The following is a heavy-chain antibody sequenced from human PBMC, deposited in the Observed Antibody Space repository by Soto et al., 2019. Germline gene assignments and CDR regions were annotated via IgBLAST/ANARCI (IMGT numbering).Heavy chain of an antibody. CDR1: GFSFSGSA. D-gene: IGHD1-26*01. J-gene: IGHJ4*02. Sequence: PGGSLRLSCTASGFSFSGSAMHWVRQASGKGLEWVGRTRSKSNKYATLYAASVKGRFTISRDDSQNTAYLQMESLKSEDTAVYYCSSGSYYSSYWGQGTLVTVSS. V-gene: IGHV3-73*01. CDR3: SSGSYYSSY. CDR2: TRSKSNKYAT.